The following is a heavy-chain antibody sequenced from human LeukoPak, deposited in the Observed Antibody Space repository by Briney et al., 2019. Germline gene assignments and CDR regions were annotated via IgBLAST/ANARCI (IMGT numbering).Heavy chain of an antibody. D-gene: IGHD3-22*01. CDR2: IDHSGST. J-gene: IGHJ5*02. CDR3: ARGNFYDSSRNWFDP. V-gene: IGHV4-34*01. Sequence: NPPETLSLTCAVYGGSFSGYYWSWIRQPPGKGLEWIGEIDHSGSTNYNSSLESRVTISVDTSKNQFSLKLSSVTAADTAVYYCARGNFYDSSRNWFDPWGQGTLVTVSS. CDR1: GGSFSGYY.